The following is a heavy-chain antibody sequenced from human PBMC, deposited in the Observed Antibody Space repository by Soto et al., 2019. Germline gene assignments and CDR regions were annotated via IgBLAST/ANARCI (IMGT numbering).Heavy chain of an antibody. J-gene: IGHJ4*02. Sequence: SGPTLVNPTQTLTLTCTFSGFSLSINGVAVGWIRQPPGQALEWLALIYWDDDQRYNPSLKNRLTITKDTSRNQVVLTMTNMDPVDTATYYCAHKRDVSRGFKYWGQGTLVTVSS. V-gene: IGHV2-5*02. CDR2: IYWDDDQ. CDR3: AHKRDVSRGFKY. D-gene: IGHD3-10*01. CDR1: GFSLSINGVA.